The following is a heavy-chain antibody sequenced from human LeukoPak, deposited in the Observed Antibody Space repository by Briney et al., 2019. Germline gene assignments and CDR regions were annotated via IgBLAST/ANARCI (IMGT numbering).Heavy chain of an antibody. Sequence: GASVKVSCKASGYTFSSYGISWVRQAPGQGLEWMGWISAYDGNTDYAQNLQGRVTMTTDTSTSTAYMELRSLRSDDTAVYYCARAVREYSYAYLPYWGQGTLVTVSS. CDR2: ISAYDGNT. CDR1: GYTFSSYG. J-gene: IGHJ4*02. V-gene: IGHV1-18*01. D-gene: IGHD5-18*01. CDR3: ARAVREYSYAYLPY.